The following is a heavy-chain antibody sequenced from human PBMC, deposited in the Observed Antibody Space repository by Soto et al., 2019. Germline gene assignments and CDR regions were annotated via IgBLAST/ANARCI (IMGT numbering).Heavy chain of an antibody. J-gene: IGHJ5*02. CDR2: IYSSGNT. Sequence: QVHLQETGPGLVKPSEPLSLTCSVSGGTIRGYYWTWIRQAAGKGLEWIGRIYSSGNTKYNPSPQSRVTLSLDTSNNQFSLRLTSVAAAATAVYYCAGGQRFSDWFDPWGQGTLVTVSS. CDR3: AGGQRFSDWFDP. V-gene: IGHV4-4*07. CDR1: GGTIRGYY. D-gene: IGHD3-3*01.